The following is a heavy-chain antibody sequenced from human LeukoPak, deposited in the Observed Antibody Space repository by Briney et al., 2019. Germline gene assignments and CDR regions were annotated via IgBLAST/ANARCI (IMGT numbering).Heavy chain of an antibody. CDR2: ISGSGSTI. J-gene: IGHJ4*02. CDR1: GFTFSDYY. CDR3: ARDLDYGVYADY. D-gene: IGHD4-17*01. V-gene: IGHV3-11*01. Sequence: GGSLRLSCAASGFTFSDYYMSWIRQAPGRGLEWVSYISGSGSTIYYADSVKGRFTISRDNAKNSLYLQMNSLRAEDTAVYYCARDLDYGVYADYWGQGTLVTVSS.